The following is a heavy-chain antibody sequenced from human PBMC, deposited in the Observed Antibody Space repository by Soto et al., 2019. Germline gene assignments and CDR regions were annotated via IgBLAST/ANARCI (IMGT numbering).Heavy chain of an antibody. Sequence: GGSLRLSCDTSGFTFSNYVMTWVRQAPGRGLEWVSIISGNGNDRSYADSVKGRFTISRDNSKNTLYLQMNSLETEDTAVYYCTTRGLLYASSGMDVWGQGTTVTVSS. CDR3: TTRGLLYASSGMDV. J-gene: IGHJ6*02. CDR2: ISGNGNDR. V-gene: IGHV3-23*01. D-gene: IGHD3-16*01. CDR1: GFTFSNYV.